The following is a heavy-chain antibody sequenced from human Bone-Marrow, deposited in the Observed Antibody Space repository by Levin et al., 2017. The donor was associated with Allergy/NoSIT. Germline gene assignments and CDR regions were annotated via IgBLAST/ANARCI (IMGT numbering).Heavy chain of an antibody. Sequence: ASVKVSCKASGYTFTSYYMHWVRQAPGQGLEWMGIINPSGGSTSYAQKFQGRVTMTRDTSTSTVYMELSSLRSEDTAVYYCARVMGLYCSSTSCYPGAFDYWGQGTLVTVSS. CDR2: INPSGGST. V-gene: IGHV1-46*01. D-gene: IGHD2-2*01. J-gene: IGHJ4*02. CDR3: ARVMGLYCSSTSCYPGAFDY. CDR1: GYTFTSYY.